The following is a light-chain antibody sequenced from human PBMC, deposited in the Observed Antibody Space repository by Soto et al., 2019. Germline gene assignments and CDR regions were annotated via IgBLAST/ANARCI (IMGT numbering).Light chain of an antibody. CDR2: ENN. V-gene: IGLV1-51*02. CDR1: SSNIGNNY. J-gene: IGLJ3*02. CDR3: GTWDSSLSAWV. Sequence: QAVVTQPPSVSAAPGQKVTISCSGSSSNIGNNYVSWYQQLPGTAPKLLMYENNKRPSGIPDRFSGSKSGTSATLGITGLQTGDEADYYCGTWDSSLSAWVFGGGTKVTVL.